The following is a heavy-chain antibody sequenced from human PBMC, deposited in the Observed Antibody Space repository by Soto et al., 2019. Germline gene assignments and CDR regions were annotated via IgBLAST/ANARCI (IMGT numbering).Heavy chain of an antibody. V-gene: IGHV1-69*13. CDR1: GGTFSSYA. CDR3: AREVLVVITGYFDY. Sequence: SVKVSCKASGGTFSSYAISWVRQAPGQGLEWMGGIIPIFGTANYAQKFQGRVTITADESTSTAYMELSSLRSEDTAVYYCAREVLVVITGYFDYWGQGTLVTVS. J-gene: IGHJ4*02. D-gene: IGHD3-22*01. CDR2: IIPIFGTA.